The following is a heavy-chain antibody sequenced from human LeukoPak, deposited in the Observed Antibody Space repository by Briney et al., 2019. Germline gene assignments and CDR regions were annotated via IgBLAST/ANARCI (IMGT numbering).Heavy chain of an antibody. J-gene: IGHJ5*02. CDR1: GYSSTSYW. CDR2: IYPGDSDT. D-gene: IGHD2-2*01. CDR3: ASIRARYCSSTSCYPHGPFDP. V-gene: IGHV5-51*01. Sequence: GESLKISCKGSGYSSTSYWIGWVRQMPGKGLEWMGIIYPGDSDTRYSPSFQGQVTISADKSISTAYLQWSSLKASDTAMYYCASIRARYCSSTSCYPHGPFDPWGQGTLVTVSS.